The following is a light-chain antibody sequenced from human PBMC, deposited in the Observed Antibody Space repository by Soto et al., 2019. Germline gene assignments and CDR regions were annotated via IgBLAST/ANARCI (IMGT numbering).Light chain of an antibody. CDR3: QQYNNWPTWT. J-gene: IGKJ1*01. CDR2: DAS. Sequence: EVLMTQSPATLSVSPVERVILSCRASQRISNYLAWYQQKAGQAPRLLIYDASTRATGIPARFSGSGSGTELTLTISSLQSEDFAVYFCQQYNNWPTWTFGQGTKV. V-gene: IGKV3-15*01. CDR1: QRISNY.